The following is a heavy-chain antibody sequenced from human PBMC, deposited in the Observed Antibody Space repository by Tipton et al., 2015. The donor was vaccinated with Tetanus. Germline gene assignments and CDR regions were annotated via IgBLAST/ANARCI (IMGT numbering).Heavy chain of an antibody. D-gene: IGHD3-10*01. J-gene: IGHJ3*02. CDR1: GGSISSTSYY. CDR2: MYNSGAT. Sequence: TLSLTCTVSGGSISSTSYYWAWIRQPPGKGLEWIGTMYNSGATYYNPSLKGRVTISGDTSKNLFSLTSVTASDTAVYYCARPEASGRARGFDIGGQGTKVTVSP. V-gene: IGHV4-39*02. CDR3: ARPEASGRARGFDI.